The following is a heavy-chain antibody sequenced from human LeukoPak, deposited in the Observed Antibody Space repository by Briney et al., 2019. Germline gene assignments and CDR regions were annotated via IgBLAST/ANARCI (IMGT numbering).Heavy chain of an antibody. CDR2: ISYDGSNK. CDR1: GFTFSSYG. D-gene: IGHD5-18*01. CDR3: AKAPRGYSYGAY. V-gene: IGHV3-30*18. J-gene: IGHJ4*02. Sequence: TGGSLRLSCAASGFTFSSYGMHWVRQAPGKGLEWVAVISYDGSNKYYADSVKGRFTISRDNSKNTLYLQMNSLRAEDTAVYYCAKAPRGYSYGAYWGQGTLVTVSS.